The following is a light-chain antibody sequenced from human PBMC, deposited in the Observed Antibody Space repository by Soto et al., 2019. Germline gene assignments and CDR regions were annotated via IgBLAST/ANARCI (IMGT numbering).Light chain of an antibody. CDR2: GAS. V-gene: IGKV3-15*01. Sequence: EIVMTQSPATLSVSPGEGVTHSCRASQTVPSRIAWYQQKPGQAPSLLIYGASIRATDIPARFSGSGSGTEFTLTISRLQSEDFAIFYCQQYSNWPYTFGQGTRLEIK. CDR3: QQYSNWPYT. J-gene: IGKJ5*01. CDR1: QTVPSR.